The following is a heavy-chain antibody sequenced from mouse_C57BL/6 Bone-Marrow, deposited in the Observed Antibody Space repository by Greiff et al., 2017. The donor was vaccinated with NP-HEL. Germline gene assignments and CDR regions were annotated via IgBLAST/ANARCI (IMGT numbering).Heavy chain of an antibody. CDR1: GYTFTDYE. CDR3: NRGLRQGFDY. Sequence: QVQLQQSGAELVRPGASVTLSCKASGYTFTDYEMHWVKQTPVHGLEWIGAIDPETGGTAYNQKFKGKAILTADKSSSTAYMELRSLTSEDSAVYYCNRGLRQGFDYWGQGTTLTVSS. CDR2: IDPETGGT. V-gene: IGHV1-15*01. D-gene: IGHD2-4*01. J-gene: IGHJ2*01.